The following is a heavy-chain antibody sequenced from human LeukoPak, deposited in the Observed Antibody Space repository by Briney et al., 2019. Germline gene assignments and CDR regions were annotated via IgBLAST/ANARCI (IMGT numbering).Heavy chain of an antibody. CDR2: INPNSGGT. V-gene: IGHV1-2*02. D-gene: IGHD2-15*01. CDR3: ARDGRYFSGGTPPDY. Sequence: ASVKVSCKASGYTFTAYYLHWVRQAPGQGLEWMGWINPNSGGTNYAQKFQGRVTMTRDMSISTAYMELSRLRSDDSAVYYCARDGRYFSGGTPPDYWGQGTLVTVSS. CDR1: GYTFTAYY. J-gene: IGHJ4*02.